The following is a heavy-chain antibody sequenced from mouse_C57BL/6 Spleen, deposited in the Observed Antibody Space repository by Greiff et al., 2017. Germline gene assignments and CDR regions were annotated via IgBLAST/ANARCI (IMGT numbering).Heavy chain of an antibody. CDR1: GFSLTSYG. V-gene: IGHV2-2*01. CDR3: ARKERDYDGNAMDY. CDR2: IWSGGST. D-gene: IGHD2-4*01. Sequence: VHLVESGPGLVQPSQSLSITCTVSGFSLTSYGVHWVRQSPGKGLEWLGVIWSGGSTDYNAAFISRLSISKDNSKSQVFFKMNSLQADDTAIYYCARKERDYDGNAMDYRGQGTSVTVSS. J-gene: IGHJ4*01.